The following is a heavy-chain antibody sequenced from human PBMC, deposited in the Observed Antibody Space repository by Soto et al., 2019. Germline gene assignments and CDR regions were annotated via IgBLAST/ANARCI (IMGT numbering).Heavy chain of an antibody. CDR1: VGTFSSYA. Sequence: GVSLRLSCSSSVGTFSSYAITSFLQAPVKGLEWVSTISGSGVSTFYADSVKGRFTISRDNSKNTLYLQLNSLRADDKAVYYCAKSYGLKVENDTCFEFWG. CDR3: AKSYGLKVENDTCFEF. D-gene: IGHD3-10*01. CDR2: ISGSGVST. V-gene: IGHV3-23*01. J-gene: IGHJ3*01.